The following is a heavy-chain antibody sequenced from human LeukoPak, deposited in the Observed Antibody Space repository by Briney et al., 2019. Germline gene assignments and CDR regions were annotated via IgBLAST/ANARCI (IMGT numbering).Heavy chain of an antibody. J-gene: IGHJ4*02. V-gene: IGHV5-51*01. CDR1: EYTFSNYW. CDR2: IYPGDSDT. D-gene: IGHD6-13*01. CDR3: ATYRAAGGTFFDY. Sequence: GESLEISCKGSEYTFSNYWIAWVRQMPGKGLECMGIIYPGDSDTRYSPSFQGQVTISADKSINTAYLQWSSLKASDTAMYYCATYRAAGGTFFDYWGQGTLVTVSS.